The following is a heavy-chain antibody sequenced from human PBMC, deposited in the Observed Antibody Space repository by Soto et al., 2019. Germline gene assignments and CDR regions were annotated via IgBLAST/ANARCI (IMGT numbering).Heavy chain of an antibody. Sequence: QVQLVQSGAEVKNPGASVKVSCKASGYTFTSYGIDWARQAPGQGLEGMGWINTYNGNTNYAQNVQGRVTLTTDTSTSTAYMELRSLRSNDTAIYYCAMVDVYVTPSPQDVWGQGTTVIVSS. CDR1: GYTFTSYG. CDR2: INTYNGNT. D-gene: IGHD3-16*01. CDR3: AMVDVYVTPSPQDV. J-gene: IGHJ6*02. V-gene: IGHV1-18*01.